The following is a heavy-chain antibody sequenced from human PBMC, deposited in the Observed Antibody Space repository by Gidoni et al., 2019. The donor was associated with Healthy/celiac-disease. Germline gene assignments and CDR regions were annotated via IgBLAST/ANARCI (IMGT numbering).Heavy chain of an antibody. Sequence: QVQLVESGGGVVQPGRSLRLSCAASGFTFSSYGMHWVRQAPGKGLEWVAVISYDGSNKYYADSVKGRFTISRDNSKNTLYLQMNILIAEDTAVYYCAKDGTSSIAARFDAFDIWGQGTMVTVSS. D-gene: IGHD6-6*01. CDR2: ISYDGSNK. J-gene: IGHJ3*02. CDR3: AKDGTSSIAARFDAFDI. V-gene: IGHV3-30*18. CDR1: GFTFSSYG.